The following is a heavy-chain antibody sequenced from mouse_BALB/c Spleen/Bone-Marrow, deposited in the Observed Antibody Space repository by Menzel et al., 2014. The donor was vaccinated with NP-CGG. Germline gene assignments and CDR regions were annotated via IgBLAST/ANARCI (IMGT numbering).Heavy chain of an antibody. J-gene: IGHJ2*01. CDR1: GFDFSRYW. D-gene: IGHD1-2*01. Sequence: DVHLVETGGGLVQPGGSLKLSCTASGFDFSRYWMSWVRQAPGKGLQWIGAINPESSTINYSTSLKDKFIISRDNAKNTLYLQMSKVRSEDTALYYCARLTYYGLTDYWGQGTTLTVSS. CDR3: ARLTYYGLTDY. CDR2: INPESSTI. V-gene: IGHV4-1*02.